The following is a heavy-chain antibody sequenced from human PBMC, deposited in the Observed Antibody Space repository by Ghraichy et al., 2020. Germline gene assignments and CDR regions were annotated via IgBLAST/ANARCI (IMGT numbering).Heavy chain of an antibody. CDR3: ARAGYDSSGYYSPTDYYGMDV. J-gene: IGHJ6*02. V-gene: IGHV3-53*01. Sequence: GVLRLSCAASGFTVSSNYMSWVRQAPGKGLEWVSVIYSGGSTYYADSVKGRFTISRDNSKNTLYLQMNSLRAEDTAVYYCARAGYDSSGYYSPTDYYGMDVWGQGTTVTVSS. CDR2: IYSGGST. D-gene: IGHD3-22*01. CDR1: GFTVSSNY.